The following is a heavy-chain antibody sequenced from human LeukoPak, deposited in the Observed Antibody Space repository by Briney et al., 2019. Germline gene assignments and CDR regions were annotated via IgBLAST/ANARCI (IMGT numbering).Heavy chain of an antibody. CDR3: ALGAVRGLHAFDI. CDR1: GYSFTTYW. Sequence: GESLKISWKGSGYSFTTYWIGWVRQMPGKGLEWMGIIYPGDSDTRYSPPFQGQVTISADKSVTTAYLQWSSLKASDTAMYYCALGAVRGLHAFDIWGQGTMVTVS. D-gene: IGHD3-10*01. J-gene: IGHJ3*02. V-gene: IGHV5-51*01. CDR2: IYPGDSDT.